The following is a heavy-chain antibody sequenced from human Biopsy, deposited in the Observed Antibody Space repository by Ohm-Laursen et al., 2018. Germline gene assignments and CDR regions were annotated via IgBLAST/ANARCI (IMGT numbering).Heavy chain of an antibody. Sequence: SDTLSLTCTVSGGPIDSYYWSWIRQPPGKALEWIGYIYFTGRTSYNPSLKSRVTMSVNTSKKQFSLRLRSVTPADTAIYYCARDRGYYSDRTVPGYFDLWGRGTLVTVSS. V-gene: IGHV4-59*01. CDR1: GGPIDSYY. D-gene: IGHD3-22*01. CDR2: IYFTGRT. J-gene: IGHJ2*01. CDR3: ARDRGYYSDRTVPGYFDL.